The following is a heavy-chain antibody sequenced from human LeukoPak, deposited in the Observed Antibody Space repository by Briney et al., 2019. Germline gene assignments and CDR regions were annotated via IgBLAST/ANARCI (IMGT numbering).Heavy chain of an antibody. CDR1: GGSFSGYY. CDR3: ARTRDGYCSGGSCYARNWFDP. V-gene: IGHV4-34*01. D-gene: IGHD2-15*01. J-gene: IGHJ5*02. Sequence: SETLSLTCAVYGGSFSGYYWSWIRQPPGKGLEWIGEINHSGSTNYNPSLKSRVTISVDTSKNQFSLKLSSVTAADTAVYYCARTRDGYCSGGSCYARNWFDPWGQGTLVTVSS. CDR2: INHSGST.